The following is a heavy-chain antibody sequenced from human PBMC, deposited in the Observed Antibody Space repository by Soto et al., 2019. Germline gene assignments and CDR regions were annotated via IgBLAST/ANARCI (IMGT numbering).Heavy chain of an antibody. CDR2: ISGSGGST. J-gene: IGHJ4*02. CDR3: AKDLWGPVTTGLFY. D-gene: IGHD4-17*01. Sequence: GGSLRLSCAASGFTFSSYAMSWVRQAPGKGLEWVSAISGSGGSTYYADSVKGRFTISRDNSKNTLYLQMNSLRAEDTAVYYCAKDLWGPVTTGLFYWGQGTLVTVSS. CDR1: GFTFSSYA. V-gene: IGHV3-23*01.